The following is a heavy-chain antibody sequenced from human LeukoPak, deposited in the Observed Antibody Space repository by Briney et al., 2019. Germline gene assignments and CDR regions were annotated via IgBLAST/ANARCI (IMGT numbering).Heavy chain of an antibody. J-gene: IGHJ4*02. CDR3: ARSPHDEWELLPYGY. CDR2: ISAYNGNT. CDR1: GYTFTSYG. Sequence: ASVKVSCKASGYTFTSYGISWVRQAPGQGLEWMGWISAYNGNTNYAQRLQGRVTMTTDTSTSTAYMELRSLRSDDTAVYYCARSPHDEWELLPYGYWGQGTLVTVSS. V-gene: IGHV1-18*01. D-gene: IGHD1-26*01.